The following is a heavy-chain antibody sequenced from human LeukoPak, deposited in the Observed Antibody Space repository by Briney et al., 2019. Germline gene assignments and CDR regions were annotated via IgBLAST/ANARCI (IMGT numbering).Heavy chain of an antibody. CDR1: GGSFSGYY. V-gene: IGHV4-34*01. CDR2: INHSGST. J-gene: IGHJ4*02. D-gene: IGHD6-19*01. Sequence: SETLSLTCAVYGGSFSGYYWSWIRQPPGKGLEWIGEINHSGSTNYNPSLKSRVTISVDKSKNQFSLKLSSVTAADTAVYYCARSIAVAGTSPLILDYWGQGTLVTVSS. CDR3: ARSIAVAGTSPLILDY.